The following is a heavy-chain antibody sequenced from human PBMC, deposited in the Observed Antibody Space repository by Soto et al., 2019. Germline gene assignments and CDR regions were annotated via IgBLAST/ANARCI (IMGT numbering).Heavy chain of an antibody. CDR2: MYSGGST. V-gene: IGHV3-53*01. D-gene: IGHD4-4*01. J-gene: IGHJ5*02. CDR1: GLTVNDNY. CDR3: ARGGSISNLHGWFDP. Sequence: EVRLVESGGGLIHPEGSLRLSCAASGLTVNDNYISWLRQAPGKGLEWVSVMYSGGSTYYAGSVRGRFTISRDNSKNTLYLQMNSLTAEDTAVYYCARGGSISNLHGWFDPWGQGTLITVSS.